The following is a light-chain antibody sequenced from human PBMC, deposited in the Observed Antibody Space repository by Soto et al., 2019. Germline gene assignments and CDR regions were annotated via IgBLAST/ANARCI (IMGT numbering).Light chain of an antibody. CDR3: QKYNSAPWT. CDR2: AAS. J-gene: IGKJ1*01. V-gene: IGKV1-27*01. Sequence: DIQRTQSHSSLSASVADRVAITCRASQGISNYLAWYQQKPGTVPKRLISAASTLQTGVPSRFSGGGSGTDFTLTISSLQPEDVATYYCQKYNSAPWTVGQGTKV. CDR1: QGISNY.